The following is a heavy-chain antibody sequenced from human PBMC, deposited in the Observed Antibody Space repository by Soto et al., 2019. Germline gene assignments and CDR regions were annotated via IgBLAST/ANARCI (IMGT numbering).Heavy chain of an antibody. CDR3: ARKGYIGNFGLDV. V-gene: IGHV1-18*01. Sequence: QGQLVQSGAEVKRPGSSVKVSCKASGYTFRNYDVDWVRRAPGHGFEWMGWISISKGKTYYQESLQGRVTMTMDTGTTTAYMEVRSLRSDDTDVYYCARKGYIGNFGLDVWGQGTTVTVSS. D-gene: IGHD5-12*01. J-gene: IGHJ6*02. CDR1: GYTFRNYD. CDR2: ISISKGKT.